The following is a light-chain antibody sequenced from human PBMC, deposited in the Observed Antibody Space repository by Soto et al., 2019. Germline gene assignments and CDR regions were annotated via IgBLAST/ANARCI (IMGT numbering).Light chain of an antibody. CDR1: SGSIASNY. CDR3: QSYDSSTQV. CDR2: EDN. V-gene: IGLV6-57*01. Sequence: NFMLTQPHSVSESPGKTVTISCTRSSGSIASNYVQWYQQRPGSSPTTVIYEDNQRPSGVPDRFSGSIDSSSNSASLTISGLKIEDEADYYCQSYDSSTQVFGTGTKLTV. J-gene: IGLJ1*01.